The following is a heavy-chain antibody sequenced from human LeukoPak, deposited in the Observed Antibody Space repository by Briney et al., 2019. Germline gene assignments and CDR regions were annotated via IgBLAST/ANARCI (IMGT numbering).Heavy chain of an antibody. V-gene: IGHV1-18*04. D-gene: IGHD6-19*01. J-gene: IGHJ4*02. CDR3: ARTLDSSGWNDY. CDR1: GYTFPSYY. Sequence: ASVKVSCNASGYTFPSYYMHWVRQAPGQGLEWMGWISAYNGNTNYAQKLQGRVTMTTDTSTSTAYMELRSLRSDDTAVYYCARTLDSSGWNDYWGQGTLVTVSS. CDR2: ISAYNGNT.